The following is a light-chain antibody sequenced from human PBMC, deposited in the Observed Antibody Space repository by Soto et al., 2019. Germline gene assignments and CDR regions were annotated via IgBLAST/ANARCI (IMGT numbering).Light chain of an antibody. CDR2: KAS. J-gene: IGKJ1*01. V-gene: IGKV1-5*03. CDR1: QSISSW. CDR3: QQYNDNWT. Sequence: DIQMTQSPSTLSASVGDRVTNTCRASQSISSWLAWYQQKPGTAPKLLIYKASTLQSGVPSRFSGSVSGTEFTLTISSLQPDDSATYYCQQYNDNWTFGQGTKVDIK.